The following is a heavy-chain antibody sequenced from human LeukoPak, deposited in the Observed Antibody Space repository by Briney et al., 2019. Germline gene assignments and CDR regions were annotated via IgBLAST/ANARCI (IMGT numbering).Heavy chain of an antibody. D-gene: IGHD5-18*01. CDR3: ARDLSRDTAMDLFDY. Sequence: SETLSLTCTVSGGSISSGSYYWSWIRQPAGKGLEWIGRIYTSGSTNYNPSLKSRVTMSVDTSKNQFSLKLSSVTAADTAVYYCARDLSRDTAMDLFDYWGQGTLVTVSS. CDR2: IYTSGST. CDR1: GGSISSGSYY. J-gene: IGHJ4*02. V-gene: IGHV4-61*02.